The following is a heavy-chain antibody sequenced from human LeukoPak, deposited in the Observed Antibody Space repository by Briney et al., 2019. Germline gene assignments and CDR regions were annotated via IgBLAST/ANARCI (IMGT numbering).Heavy chain of an antibody. V-gene: IGHV3-74*01. CDR3: ARWGYSGYDWGSSFDY. CDR2: INSDGSST. D-gene: IGHD5-12*01. CDR1: GFTFSSYS. J-gene: IGHJ4*02. Sequence: PGGSLRLSCAASGFTFSSYSMNWVRQAPGKGLVWVSRINSDGSSTSYADSVKGRFTISRDNAKNTLYLQMNSLRAEDTAVYYCARWGYSGYDWGSSFDYWGQGTLVTVSS.